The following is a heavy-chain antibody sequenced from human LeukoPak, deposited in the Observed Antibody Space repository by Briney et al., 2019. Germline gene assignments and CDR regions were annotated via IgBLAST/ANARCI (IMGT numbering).Heavy chain of an antibody. CDR2: INPNSGGT. Sequence: ASVKVSCKGSGYTFTGYYMHWVRQAPGQGLEWMGWINPNSGGTNYAQKFQGRVTMTRDTSISTAYMELSRLRSDDTAVYYCAREITTVTKYYYYYGMDVWGQGTTVTVSS. CDR3: AREITTVTKYYYYYGMDV. V-gene: IGHV1-2*02. D-gene: IGHD4-17*01. CDR1: GYTFTGYY. J-gene: IGHJ6*02.